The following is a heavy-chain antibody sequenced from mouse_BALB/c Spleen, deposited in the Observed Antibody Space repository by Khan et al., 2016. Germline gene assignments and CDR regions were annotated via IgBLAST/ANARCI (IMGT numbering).Heavy chain of an antibody. CDR3: ARRGIITTVVEDY. V-gene: IGHV3-2*02. CDR2: ISYSGST. CDR1: GYSITSDYA. J-gene: IGHJ2*01. D-gene: IGHD1-1*01. Sequence: EVQLQESGPGLVKPSQSLFLTCTVTGYSITSDYAWNWIRQFPGNKLEWMGYISYSGSTSYNPSLKSRISITRDTSKNQFFLQLNSVTTEDTATYYCARRGIITTVVEDYWGQGTTLTVSS.